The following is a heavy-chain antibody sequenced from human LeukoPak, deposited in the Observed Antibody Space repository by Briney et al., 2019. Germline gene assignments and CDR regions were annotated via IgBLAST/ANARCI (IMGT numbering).Heavy chain of an antibody. J-gene: IGHJ4*02. CDR1: GFTFSSYS. D-gene: IGHD2-15*01. CDR3: PRSGDCSGGSCYSWLDY. CDR2: ISSSSSYI. Sequence: GGSLRLSCAASGFTFSSYSMNWVRQAPGKGLEWVPSISSSSSYIYYADSVKGRFTISRDNAKNSLYLQMNSLRAEDTAVYYCPRSGDCSGGSCYSWLDYWGQGTLVTVSS. V-gene: IGHV3-21*01.